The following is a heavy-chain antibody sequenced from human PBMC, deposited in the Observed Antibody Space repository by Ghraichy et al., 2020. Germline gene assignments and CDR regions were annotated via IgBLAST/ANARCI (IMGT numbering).Heavy chain of an antibody. D-gene: IGHD2-2*01. CDR2: IYYSGST. CDR3: ASHYIVVVPAAIYNWFDP. V-gene: IGHV4-39*01. J-gene: IGHJ5*02. Sequence: GSLRLSCTVSGGSISSSSYYWGWIRQPPGKGLEWIGSIYYSGSTYYNPSLKSRVTISVDTSKNQFSLKLSSVTAADTAVYYCASHYIVVVPAAIYNWFDPWGQGTLVTVSS. CDR1: GGSISSSSYY.